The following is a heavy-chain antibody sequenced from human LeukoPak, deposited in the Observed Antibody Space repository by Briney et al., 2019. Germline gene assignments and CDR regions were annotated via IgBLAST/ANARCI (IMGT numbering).Heavy chain of an antibody. D-gene: IGHD4-17*01. CDR2: ISYDETKK. Sequence: GGSLRLSCAASGFTFSSYAMNWVRQTPGKGLEWVAVISYDETKKYYAESVKGRFTISRDNSKSTVYLQMNSLRAEDTAVYYCAKDLHNDYGDLVPFGYWGQGTLVTVSS. J-gene: IGHJ4*02. V-gene: IGHV3-30*04. CDR3: AKDLHNDYGDLVPFGY. CDR1: GFTFSSYA.